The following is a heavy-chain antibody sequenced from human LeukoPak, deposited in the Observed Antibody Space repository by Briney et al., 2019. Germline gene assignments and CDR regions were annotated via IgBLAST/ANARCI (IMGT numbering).Heavy chain of an antibody. J-gene: IGHJ3*01. CDR1: GFTFATYA. CDR2: ISGSADIT. V-gene: IGHV3-23*01. D-gene: IGHD4-17*01. CDR3: ANYMTTVTTSAFDV. Sequence: GGSLRLSCAASGFTFATYAMSWVRQPPGKGLEWVSSISGSADITYYADSVKGRFTISRDNSKNTLYLQMNSLRAEDTAVYYCANYMTTVTTSAFDVWGQGTMVTVSS.